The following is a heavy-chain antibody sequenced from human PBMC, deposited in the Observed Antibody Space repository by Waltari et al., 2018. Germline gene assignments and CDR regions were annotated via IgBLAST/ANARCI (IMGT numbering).Heavy chain of an antibody. D-gene: IGHD4-17*01. V-gene: IGHV3-53*04. CDR3: ASGGNYGDYNS. J-gene: IGHJ4*02. Sequence: EVQLVESGGGLVQPEGSLRLSCAASGFPVSTTSLSWVRQAPGKGLEWVSVIYSGGSTYYADSVKGRFTISRHNSKNTLYLQMNSLRAEDTAVYYCASGGNYGDYNSWGQGTLVTVSS. CDR1: GFPVSTTS. CDR2: IYSGGST.